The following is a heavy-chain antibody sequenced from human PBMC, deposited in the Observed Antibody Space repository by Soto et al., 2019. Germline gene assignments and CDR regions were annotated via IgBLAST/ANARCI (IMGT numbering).Heavy chain of an antibody. V-gene: IGHV5-10-1*01. CDR3: VRLYNTTWPQEVDL. CDR2: IDPSGSYT. J-gene: IGHJ4*02. Sequence: XESLKLSWQCSGNSFTNYWISWVLQMPGKGLEWMGRIDPSGSYTNYSPSFQGHVTISADKSISAAYLHWSSLKASDTAMYYCVRLYNTTWPQEVDLWGQGTLVTVSS. CDR1: GNSFTNYW. D-gene: IGHD3-10*01.